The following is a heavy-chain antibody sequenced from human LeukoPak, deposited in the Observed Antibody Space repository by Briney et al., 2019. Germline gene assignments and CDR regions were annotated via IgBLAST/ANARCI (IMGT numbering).Heavy chain of an antibody. Sequence: VASVKVSCKASGSTFSSYYMHWVRQAPGQGLEWMGMINPSGAYTSYAQKFQGRVTMTRDTSTSTVYMELSSLRSEDTAVYYCAMEITGTTPVAFDIWGQGTMVTVSS. V-gene: IGHV1-46*01. D-gene: IGHD1-7*01. J-gene: IGHJ3*02. CDR2: INPSGAYT. CDR3: AMEITGTTPVAFDI. CDR1: GSTFSSYY.